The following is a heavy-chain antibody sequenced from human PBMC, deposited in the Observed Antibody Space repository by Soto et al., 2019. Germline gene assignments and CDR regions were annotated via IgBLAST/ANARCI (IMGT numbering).Heavy chain of an antibody. CDR1: GYSISSGYY. Sequence: KPSETLSLTCAVSGYSISSGYYWGWIRQPPGKGLEWIGSIYHSGSTYYNPSLKSRVTISVDTSKNQFSLKLSSVTAADTAVYYCARDSGGETAVDYSYYYYYGMDVWGQGTTVTVSS. J-gene: IGHJ6*02. CDR2: IYHSGST. V-gene: IGHV4-38-2*02. CDR3: ARDSGGETAVDYSYYYYYGMDV. D-gene: IGHD3-10*01.